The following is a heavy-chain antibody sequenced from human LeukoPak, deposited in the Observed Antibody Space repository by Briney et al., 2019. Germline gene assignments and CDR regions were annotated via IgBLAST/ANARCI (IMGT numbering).Heavy chain of an antibody. D-gene: IGHD4-17*01. J-gene: IGHJ4*02. CDR1: GYTFIRYY. V-gene: IGHV1-46*01. CDR2: INPSGGST. CDR3: ARGGYGDRIDY. Sequence: GASVKVSCKASGYTFIRYYMHWVRQAPGQGLEWMGIINPSGGSTSYAQKFQGRVTMTRDTSTSTVYMELSRLRSEDTAVYSCARGGYGDRIDYWGQGTLVSVSS.